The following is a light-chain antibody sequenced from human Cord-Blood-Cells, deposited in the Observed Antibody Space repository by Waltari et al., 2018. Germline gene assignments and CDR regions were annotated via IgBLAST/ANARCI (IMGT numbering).Light chain of an antibody. J-gene: IGKJ2*01. CDR2: DAS. Sequence: ELVLTQSQATLSLSPGARATLSCGASQSVSSSYLAWYPQKPGLVPRLLIYDASSRATGSPYRFSGSGSGTDFTLTISRLEPEDFAVYYCQQYGSSPYTFGQGTKLEIK. CDR3: QQYGSSPYT. V-gene: IGKV3D-20*01. CDR1: QSVSSSY.